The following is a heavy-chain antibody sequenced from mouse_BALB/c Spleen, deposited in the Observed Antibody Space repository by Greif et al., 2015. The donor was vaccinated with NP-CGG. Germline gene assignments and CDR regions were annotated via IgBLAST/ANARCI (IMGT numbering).Heavy chain of an antibody. J-gene: IGHJ2*01. V-gene: IGHV1-67*01. CDR2: ISTYSGNT. CDR3: ERDGLYDGSDF. D-gene: IGHD2-2*01. CDR1: GYTFTEYA. Sequence: QFPLQHSGPELVRPGVSVKISCKCSGYTFTEYALHWVKQSHAKSLEWIGVISTYSGNTNYNQKYRGKATMTVYKFSSTADMELSSLISDHSDIYYCERDGLYDGSDFLCQCTTLTVYS.